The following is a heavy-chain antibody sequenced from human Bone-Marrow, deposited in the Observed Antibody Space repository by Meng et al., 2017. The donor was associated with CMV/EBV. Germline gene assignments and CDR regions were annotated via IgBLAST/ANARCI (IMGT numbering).Heavy chain of an antibody. D-gene: IGHD5-24*01. J-gene: IGHJ4*02. Sequence: GESLKISCAASGFTFSSYDMHWVRQATGKGLEWVSAIGTAGDTYYPGSVKGRFTISRDNAKNSLYLQMNSLRAEDTAVYYCASHNLGYRYWGQGTLVTVSS. V-gene: IGHV3-13*01. CDR2: IGTAGDT. CDR1: GFTFSSYD. CDR3: ASHNLGYRY.